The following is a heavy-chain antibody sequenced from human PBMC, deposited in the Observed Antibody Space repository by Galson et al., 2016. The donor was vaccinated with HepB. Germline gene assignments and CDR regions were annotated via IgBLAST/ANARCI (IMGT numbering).Heavy chain of an antibody. Sequence: LRLSCAASGFTFDGSSIHWVRQASGKGLEWVGRIRSKRDNYATAYTASVRGRLTISGDDSKNTAYLQMNSLKTEDTAVYYCARGSGHPTFDYWGQGTLVTVSS. CDR1: GFTFDGSS. D-gene: IGHD3-10*01. V-gene: IGHV3-73*01. CDR3: ARGSGHPTFDY. J-gene: IGHJ4*02. CDR2: IRSKRDNYAT.